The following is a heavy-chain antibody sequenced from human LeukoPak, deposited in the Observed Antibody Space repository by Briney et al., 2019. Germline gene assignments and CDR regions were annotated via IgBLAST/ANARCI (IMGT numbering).Heavy chain of an antibody. CDR1: GYTFTDYY. CDR2: IIPNSGGT. V-gene: IGHV1-2*02. CDR3: AAYCGGDCRRGEYFDY. J-gene: IGHJ4*02. Sequence: ASVKVSCKASGYTFTDYYIHWVRQAPGQGLEWMGWIIPNSGGTNYAQKFQGRVTMTRDTSISTAYMELSRLRSDDTAVYYCAAYCGGDCRRGEYFDYWGQGTLVTVSS. D-gene: IGHD2-21*02.